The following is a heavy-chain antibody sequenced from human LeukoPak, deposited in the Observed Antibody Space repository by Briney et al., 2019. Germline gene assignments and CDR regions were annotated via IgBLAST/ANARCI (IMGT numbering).Heavy chain of an antibody. Sequence: PSETLSLTCTVSGGSISSYYWSWIRQPPGKGLEWIGYIYYSGSTDYNPSLKSRVTISVDTSKNQFSLKLSSVTAADTAVYYCARDRSVVAAVNWFDPLGQGTLVTVSS. J-gene: IGHJ5*02. CDR1: GGSISSYY. CDR2: IYYSGST. CDR3: ARDRSVVAAVNWFDP. V-gene: IGHV4-59*01. D-gene: IGHD2-15*01.